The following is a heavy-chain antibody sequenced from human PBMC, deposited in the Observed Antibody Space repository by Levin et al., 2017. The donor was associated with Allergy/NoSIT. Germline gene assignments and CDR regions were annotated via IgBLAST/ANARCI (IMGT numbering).Heavy chain of an antibody. CDR3: ARDSDYGDYVPAY. J-gene: IGHJ4*02. CDR2: IIPFFGTI. D-gene: IGHD4-17*01. Sequence: SVKVSCKVSGGAFNNYALSWVRQAPGQGLEWMGGIIPFFGTINFAQRFQGRVTITADESTSTVYMDLTSLTSDDTALYYCARDSDYGDYVPAYWGQGTLVTVSS. CDR1: GGAFNNYA. V-gene: IGHV1-69*13.